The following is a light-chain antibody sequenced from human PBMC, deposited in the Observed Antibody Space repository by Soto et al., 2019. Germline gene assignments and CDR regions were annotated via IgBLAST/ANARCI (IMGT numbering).Light chain of an antibody. CDR1: QSVSSY. Sequence: EIVLTQSPATLSLSPGERATLSCRASQSVSSYLAWYQQKPGQAPRLLIYDASNRATGIPARFSGSGSGTDFTLSLNSLQPEDFATYYCQQGYSNPWTFGQGTKVEIK. V-gene: IGKV3-11*01. J-gene: IGKJ1*01. CDR3: QQGYSNPWT. CDR2: DAS.